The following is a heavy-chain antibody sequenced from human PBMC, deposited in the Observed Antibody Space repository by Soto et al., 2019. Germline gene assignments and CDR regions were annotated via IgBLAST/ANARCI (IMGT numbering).Heavy chain of an antibody. D-gene: IGHD6-6*01. J-gene: IGHJ6*02. CDR1: GCSFSSYW. V-gene: IGHV3-7*01. Sequence: GGSLRLSCAASGCSFSSYWISWVRQAPGKGLGWVANIKQDGSEKYYVDSVKGRFTISRDNAKNSLYLQMNSLRAEDTAVYYCAREGASIAASDYRMDAWGQGTSV. CDR2: IKQDGSEK. CDR3: AREGASIAASDYRMDA.